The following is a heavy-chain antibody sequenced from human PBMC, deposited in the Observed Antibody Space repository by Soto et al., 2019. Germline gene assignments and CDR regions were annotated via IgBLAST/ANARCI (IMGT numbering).Heavy chain of an antibody. Sequence: GASVKVSCKASGYTFTSYAMHWVRQAPGQRLEWMGWINAGNGNTKYSQKFQGRVTITRDTSASTAYMELSSLRSEDTAVYYCARMASIVVVVAATQGTDAFDIWGQGTMVTVSS. CDR1: GYTFTSYA. CDR2: INAGNGNT. V-gene: IGHV1-3*01. J-gene: IGHJ3*02. D-gene: IGHD2-15*01. CDR3: ARMASIVVVVAATQGTDAFDI.